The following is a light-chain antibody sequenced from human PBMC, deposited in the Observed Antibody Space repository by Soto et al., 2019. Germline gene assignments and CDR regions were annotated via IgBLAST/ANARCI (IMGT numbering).Light chain of an antibody. V-gene: IGKV1-27*01. Sequence: DIQMTQSPSSLSASVGDRVTITCRASQDISTFLAWYRQKPGQVPDLLIYAASTLQSGVPSRFSGGGSGTDFTLTISSLQPEDVATYYCQKYNGAPRTFGQGTKVEIK. CDR1: QDISTF. CDR2: AAS. CDR3: QKYNGAPRT. J-gene: IGKJ1*01.